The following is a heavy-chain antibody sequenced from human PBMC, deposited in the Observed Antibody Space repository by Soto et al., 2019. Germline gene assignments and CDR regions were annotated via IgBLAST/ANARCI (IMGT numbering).Heavy chain of an antibody. D-gene: IGHD2-2*01. Sequence: KTSETLSLTCTVSCGSISSYYWSWIRQPPGKGLEWIGYIYYSGSTNYNPSLKSRVTISVDTSKNQFSLKLSSVTAADTAVYYCARGLRRQLLNWFDPWGQGTLVTVSS. J-gene: IGHJ5*02. CDR3: ARGLRRQLLNWFDP. CDR2: IYYSGST. V-gene: IGHV4-59*01. CDR1: CGSISSYY.